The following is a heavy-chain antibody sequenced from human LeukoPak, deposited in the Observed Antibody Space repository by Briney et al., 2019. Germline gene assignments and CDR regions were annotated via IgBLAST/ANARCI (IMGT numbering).Heavy chain of an antibody. CDR2: IIHSGANT. V-gene: IGHV3-23*01. D-gene: IGHD3-22*01. CDR3: AKRHYDTSGLDAFDI. J-gene: IGHJ3*02. CDR1: GFTFSIYA. Sequence: PGGSLRLSCAASGFTFSIYAMSWVRQAPGKGLEWVSAIIHSGANTYYADSVKGRFSISRDNSKNTLYLQMNSLRAEDTAVYYCAKRHYDTSGLDAFDIWGQGTTVTVSS.